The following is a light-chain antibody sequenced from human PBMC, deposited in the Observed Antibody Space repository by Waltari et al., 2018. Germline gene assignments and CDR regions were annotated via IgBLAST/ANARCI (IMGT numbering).Light chain of an antibody. CDR2: RAS. V-gene: IGKV1-5*03. CDR3: QQYDTYPWT. J-gene: IGKJ1*01. Sequence: DIQMTQSPSTLSAFVGDRVTITCRASQNINSWLAWYQQKPGEAPNLLISRASNLESGVPSRFSGSKSGTEFTLTISSLQPDDFATYYCQQYDTYPWTFGQGTKVDIK. CDR1: QNINSW.